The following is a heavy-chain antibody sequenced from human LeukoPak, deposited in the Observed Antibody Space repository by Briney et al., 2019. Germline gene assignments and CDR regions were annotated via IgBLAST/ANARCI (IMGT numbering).Heavy chain of an antibody. CDR2: INPNSGGT. CDR3: ARPRGVTMIVGDVFDI. V-gene: IGHV1-2*06. Sequence: ASVKVSCKASGYTFTGYYMHWVRQAPGQGLEWMGRINPNSGGTNYAQKFQGRVTMTRDTSISTAYMELSRLRSDDTAVYYCARPRGVTMIVGDVFDIGGKGTMVTF. J-gene: IGHJ3*02. CDR1: GYTFTGYY. D-gene: IGHD3-22*01.